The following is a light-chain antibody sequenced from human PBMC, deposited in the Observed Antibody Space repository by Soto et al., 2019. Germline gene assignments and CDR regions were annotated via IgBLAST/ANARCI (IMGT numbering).Light chain of an antibody. Sequence: QSVLTQPPSASGTPGQRVTISCSGSSSNIGSNYVYWYQQLPGTAPKVLIYRNNQRPSGVPDRFSGSKSGTSASLAISGLRSEDEADYYCAAWDDSSVVFGGGTKLTVL. V-gene: IGLV1-47*01. CDR3: AAWDDSSVV. CDR2: RNN. CDR1: SSNIGSNY. J-gene: IGLJ2*01.